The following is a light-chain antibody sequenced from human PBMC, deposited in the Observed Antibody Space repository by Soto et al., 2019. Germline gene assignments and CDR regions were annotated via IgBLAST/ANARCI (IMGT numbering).Light chain of an antibody. CDR2: HVS. CDR1: NNDVGNYNY. Sequence: QSVLTQPASVSASPGQSITISCTGTNNDVGNYNYVSWYQQHPGKAPKLMIYHVSYRPSGVSNRFSGSKSGNTASLTISGLQAEDEADYYCSSYTASSTLYVFGTGTKVTVL. J-gene: IGLJ1*01. V-gene: IGLV2-14*01. CDR3: SSYTASSTLYV.